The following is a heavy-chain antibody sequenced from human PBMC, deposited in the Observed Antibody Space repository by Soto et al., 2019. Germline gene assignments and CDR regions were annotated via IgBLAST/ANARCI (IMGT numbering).Heavy chain of an antibody. CDR2: ISAYNGNT. CDR1: GYTFTSYG. D-gene: IGHD3-3*01. Sequence: QVQLVQSGAEVKKPGASVKVSCKASGYTFTSYGISWVRQAPGQGLEWMGWISAYNGNTNYAQKLQGRVTVTTDTSTSTAYMELRSLRSDDTAVYYCAREIPAYYDFWSGYKYYYYYGMDVWGQGTTVTVSS. CDR3: AREIPAYYDFWSGYKYYYYYGMDV. J-gene: IGHJ6*02. V-gene: IGHV1-18*01.